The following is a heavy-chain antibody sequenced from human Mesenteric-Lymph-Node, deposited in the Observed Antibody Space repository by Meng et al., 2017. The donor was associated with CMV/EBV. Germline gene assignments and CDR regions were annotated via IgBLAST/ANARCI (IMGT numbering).Heavy chain of an antibody. D-gene: IGHD3-10*01. V-gene: IGHV4-39*01. CDR1: GGSISSSSYY. CDR2: IYYSGST. Sequence: QLQLQESGPGLVKHSYTRSLTCTVSGGSISSSSYYWGWIRQPPGKGLECIGSIYYSGSTYYNPSLKSRVTISVDTSKNQFSLKLSSVTAAGTAVYYFARXHYYGSGSSPWFDPWGQGTLVTVSS. J-gene: IGHJ5*02. CDR3: ARXHYYGSGSSPWFDP.